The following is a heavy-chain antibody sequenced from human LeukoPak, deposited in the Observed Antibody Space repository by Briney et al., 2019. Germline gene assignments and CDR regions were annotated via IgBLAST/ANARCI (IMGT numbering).Heavy chain of an antibody. D-gene: IGHD6-19*01. CDR3: AKEAGAVAVPFDY. CDR2: ISGSGGGT. V-gene: IGHV3-23*01. Sequence: GGSLRLSCAASGFTFSSYAMTWVRQAPGKGLEWVSTISGSGGGTYYADSVKGWFTISRDNSKNTLYLQMNSLRAEDTAVYYCAKEAGAVAVPFDYWGQGTLVTVSS. J-gene: IGHJ4*02. CDR1: GFTFSSYA.